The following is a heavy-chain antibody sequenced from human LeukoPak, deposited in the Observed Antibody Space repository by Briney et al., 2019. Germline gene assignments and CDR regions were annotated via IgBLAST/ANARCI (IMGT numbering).Heavy chain of an antibody. CDR2: INAGNGNT. Sequence: GASVKVSCKASGYIFTTYAMHWVRQAPGQRLEWMGWINAGNGNTKYSQEFQGRVTITRDTSASTAYMELSSLRSEDMAVYYCARGPYYYDTSGYYSPPVYYFDYWGQGTLVTVSS. CDR3: ARGPYYYDTSGYYSPPVYYFDY. V-gene: IGHV1-3*03. CDR1: GYIFTTYA. D-gene: IGHD3-22*01. J-gene: IGHJ4*02.